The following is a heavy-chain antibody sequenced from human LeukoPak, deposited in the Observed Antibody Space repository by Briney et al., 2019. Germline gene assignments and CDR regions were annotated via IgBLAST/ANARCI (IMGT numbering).Heavy chain of an antibody. J-gene: IGHJ6*02. D-gene: IGHD3-9*01. CDR2: IISSSSYI. CDR1: GFTFSSYS. Sequence: GGSLRLSCSASGFTFSSYSMNWVRQAPGKGLEWVSSIISSSSYIYYADSVKGRFTISRDNAKNSLYLQMNSLRAEDTAVYYCASPGLARGSFDWLLHRHWKPPRVWGQGTTVTVSS. V-gene: IGHV3-21*01. CDR3: ASPGLARGSFDWLLHRHWKPPRV.